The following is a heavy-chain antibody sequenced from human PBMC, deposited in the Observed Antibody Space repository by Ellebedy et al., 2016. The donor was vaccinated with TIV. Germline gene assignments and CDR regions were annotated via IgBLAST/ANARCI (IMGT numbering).Heavy chain of an antibody. CDR3: VRFAFNYAMDS. CDR2: IMENGYER. D-gene: IGHD2-2*01. CDR1: GFTFTGFS. Sequence: GESLKISCAASGFTFTGFSMSWVRQAPGKGLEWVAHIMENGYERYYVDSVKGRFTISRDNAKNSVYLQMNSLRADETAVFYCVRFAFNYAMDSWGQGTLVTVSS. J-gene: IGHJ5*01. V-gene: IGHV3-7*01.